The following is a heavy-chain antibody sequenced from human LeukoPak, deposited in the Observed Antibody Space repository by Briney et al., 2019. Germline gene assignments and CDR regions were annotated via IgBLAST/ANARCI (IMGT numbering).Heavy chain of an antibody. CDR1: GGSISSYY. V-gene: IGHV4-59*01. J-gene: IGHJ3*02. CDR3: ARDKGCSGGSCYSDDAFDI. D-gene: IGHD2-15*01. CDR2: IYYSGST. Sequence: SETLSLTCTVSGGSISSYYWSWIRQPPGKGLEWIGYIYYSGSTNYNPSLKSRVTISVDTSKNQFSLKLSSVTAADTAVHYCARDKGCSGGSCYSDDAFDIWGQGTMVTVSS.